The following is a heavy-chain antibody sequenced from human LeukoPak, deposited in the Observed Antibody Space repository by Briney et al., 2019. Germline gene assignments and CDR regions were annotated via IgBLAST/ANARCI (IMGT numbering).Heavy chain of an antibody. Sequence: GGSLRLSCAVSGFSFSVYAMHWVRQAPGKGLEWMALISYDGSNELYADSVKGRFTISRDNSKNTPYLQMNSLRPEDTAVYYCAREMTSVVGKNLDYWGQGTLVTVSS. V-gene: IGHV3-30-3*01. J-gene: IGHJ4*02. CDR1: GFSFSVYA. D-gene: IGHD4-23*01. CDR3: AREMTSVVGKNLDY. CDR2: ISYDGSNE.